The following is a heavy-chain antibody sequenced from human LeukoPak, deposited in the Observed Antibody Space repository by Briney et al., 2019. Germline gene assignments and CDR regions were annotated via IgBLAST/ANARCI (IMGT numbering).Heavy chain of an antibody. Sequence: SETLSLTCTVSGGSIRSSSYYWGWIRQPPGKGLEWIGSIYYSGSTNYKPSLRSRVTISVDTSKNQFSLKLSSVTAADTAVYYCARSKGDLEWVYDYWGQGTLVTVSS. CDR3: ARSKGDLEWVYDY. D-gene: IGHD3-3*01. J-gene: IGHJ4*02. V-gene: IGHV4-39*01. CDR2: IYYSGST. CDR1: GGSIRSSSYY.